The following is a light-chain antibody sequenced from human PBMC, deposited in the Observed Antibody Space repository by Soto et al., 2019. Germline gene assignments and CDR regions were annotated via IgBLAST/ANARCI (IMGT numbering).Light chain of an antibody. CDR3: QSPDSSLSGYV. V-gene: IGLV1-40*01. CDR2: GNS. Sequence: QSVLTQPPSVSGAPGQRVTISCAGSSSNIVAGYDVHWYQQLPGTAPKLLIYGNSNRPSGVPDRFSGSKSGSSASLAITGLQYEDEADDYCQSPDSSLSGYVFGTGTKLTVL. CDR1: SSNIVAGYD. J-gene: IGLJ1*01.